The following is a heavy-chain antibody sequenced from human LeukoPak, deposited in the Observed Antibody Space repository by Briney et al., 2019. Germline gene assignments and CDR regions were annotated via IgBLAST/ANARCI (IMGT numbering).Heavy chain of an antibody. CDR1: GGTFSSYA. V-gene: IGHV1-69*04. D-gene: IGHD1-26*01. CDR3: AGSWDRDAFDI. J-gene: IGHJ3*02. Sequence: GASVKVSCKASGGTFSSYAISWVRQAPGQGLEWMGRIIPILGIANYAQKFQGRVTITADKSTSTAYMELSSLRSEDTAVYYCAGSWDRDAFDIWGQGTMVTVSS. CDR2: IIPILGIA.